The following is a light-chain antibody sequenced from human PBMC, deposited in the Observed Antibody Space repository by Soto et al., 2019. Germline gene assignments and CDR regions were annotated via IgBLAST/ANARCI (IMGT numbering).Light chain of an antibody. J-gene: IGKJ1*01. Sequence: VVMTGSPATMSVSPGERATLSCRASQSVSSNLAWYQQKPGQAPRLLIYGASTRATGIPARFSGSGSGTEFTLTISSLQSEDFAVYYCQQYNNWPRTFGQGTKVDIK. V-gene: IGKV3-15*01. CDR3: QQYNNWPRT. CDR1: QSVSSN. CDR2: GAS.